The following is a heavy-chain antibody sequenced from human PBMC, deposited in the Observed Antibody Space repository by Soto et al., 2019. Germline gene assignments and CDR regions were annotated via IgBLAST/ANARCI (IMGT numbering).Heavy chain of an antibody. D-gene: IGHD3-3*01. J-gene: IGHJ6*02. V-gene: IGHV4-30-4*01. CDR3: ARVTIFDEAYGMDV. CDR2: IYYSGST. CDR1: GGSISSGDYY. Sequence: SETLSLTCTVSGGSISSGDYYWSWIRQPPGKGLEWIVYIYYSGSTYYNPSLKSRVTISVDTSKNQFSLKLSSVTAADTAVYYCARVTIFDEAYGMDVWGQGTTVTVSS.